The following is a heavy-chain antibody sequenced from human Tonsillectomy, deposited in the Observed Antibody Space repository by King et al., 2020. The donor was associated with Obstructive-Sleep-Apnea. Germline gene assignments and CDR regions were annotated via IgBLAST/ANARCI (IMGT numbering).Heavy chain of an antibody. J-gene: IGHJ5*02. CDR2: ISSSSSYT. V-gene: IGHV3-11*06. Sequence: VQLVESGGGLVKPGGSLRLSCAASGFTFSDYYMSWIRQAPGKGLEWVSYISSSSSYTNYADSVKGRFTISRDNAKNSLYLQMNSLRAEDTAVYYCARVFSGDVSLPRGWFDPWGQGTRVTVSS. CDR3: ARVFSGDVSLPRGWFDP. CDR1: GFTFSDYY. D-gene: IGHD3-10*01.